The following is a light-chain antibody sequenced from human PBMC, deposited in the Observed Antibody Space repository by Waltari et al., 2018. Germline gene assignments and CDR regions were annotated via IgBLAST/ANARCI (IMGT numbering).Light chain of an antibody. CDR1: SSGVGSYNI. V-gene: IGLV2-23*01. CDR2: EDS. Sequence: QSALTQPPSAFGSPGQSIAISCTGTSSGVGSYNIFSWYQQHPGKPPKLMIYEDSKRPSGVSKRFSGSNSGNTASLTISGLQAEDEANYYCCSYAGSSIWVFGGGTELTVL. J-gene: IGLJ3*02. CDR3: CSYAGSSIWV.